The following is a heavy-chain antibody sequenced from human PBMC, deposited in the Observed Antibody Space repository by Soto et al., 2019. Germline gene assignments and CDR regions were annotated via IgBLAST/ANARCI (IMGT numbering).Heavy chain of an antibody. Sequence: PGESLKISCKGSGYSFTTYWIGWVRQMPGKGLEWMGIIFPSDSDSRYSPSFQGQVTISADKSINTAYLQWSSLKASDTAMYYCARAHRYSYDVLKYWYFDLWGRGTLVTASS. CDR2: IFPSDSDS. D-gene: IGHD5-18*01. CDR3: ARAHRYSYDVLKYWYFDL. CDR1: GYSFTTYW. J-gene: IGHJ2*01. V-gene: IGHV5-51*01.